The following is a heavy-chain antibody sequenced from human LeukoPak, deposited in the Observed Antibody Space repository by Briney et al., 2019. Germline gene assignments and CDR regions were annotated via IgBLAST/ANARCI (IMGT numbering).Heavy chain of an antibody. CDR1: GFTFSSYG. D-gene: IGHD5-12*01. CDR3: ARDYSGYDLPFGWFDP. J-gene: IGHJ5*02. V-gene: IGHV3-30*02. CDR2: IRYDGSNK. Sequence: GGSLRLSCAASGFTFSSYGMHWVRQAPGKGLEWVAFIRYDGSNKYYADSVKGRFTISRDNSKNTLYLQMNSLRAEDTAVYYCARDYSGYDLPFGWFDPWGQGTLVTVSS.